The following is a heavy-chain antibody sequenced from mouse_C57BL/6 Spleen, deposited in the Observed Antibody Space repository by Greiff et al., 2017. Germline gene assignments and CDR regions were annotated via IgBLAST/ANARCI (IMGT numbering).Heavy chain of an antibody. V-gene: IGHV1-82*01. CDR2: IYPGDGDT. Sequence: QVQLQQSGPELVKPGASVKISCKASGYAFSSSWMNWVKQRPGKGLEWIGRIYPGDGDTNYNGKFKGKATLTADKSSSTAYMQLSSLTSEDSAVYFCARRADSPHFDDWGQGTTLTVSS. CDR3: ARRADSPHFDD. J-gene: IGHJ2*01. CDR1: GYAFSSSW. D-gene: IGHD3-1*01.